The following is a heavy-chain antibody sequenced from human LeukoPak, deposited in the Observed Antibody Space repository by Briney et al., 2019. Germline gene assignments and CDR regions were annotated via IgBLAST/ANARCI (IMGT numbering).Heavy chain of an antibody. J-gene: IGHJ4*02. CDR1: GGSISSYY. V-gene: IGHV4-59*01. CDR3: ARCYYDSSGYYSFGY. CDR2: IYYSGST. D-gene: IGHD3-22*01. Sequence: PSETLSLTCTVSGGSISSYYWSWIRQPPGKGLEWIGYIYYSGSTNYNPSLKSRVTISVDTSKNQFSLKLSSVTAADTAVYYCARCYYDSSGYYSFGYWGQGTLVTVSS.